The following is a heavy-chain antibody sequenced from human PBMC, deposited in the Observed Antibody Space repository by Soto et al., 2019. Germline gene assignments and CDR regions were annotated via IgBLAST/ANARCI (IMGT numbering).Heavy chain of an antibody. Sequence: EVQLVESGGGLVQPGGSLRLSCSASGFTYSSFAMHWVRQAPGKGLEYVSAISSNGGRTYYADSVKGRFTISRDNSKNTLYLQMTSLRAEDKAVYYCVIVAGTWYFDLWGRGTLVTVSS. CDR2: ISSNGGRT. J-gene: IGHJ2*01. CDR1: GFTYSSFA. CDR3: VIVAGTWYFDL. V-gene: IGHV3-64D*08. D-gene: IGHD6-19*01.